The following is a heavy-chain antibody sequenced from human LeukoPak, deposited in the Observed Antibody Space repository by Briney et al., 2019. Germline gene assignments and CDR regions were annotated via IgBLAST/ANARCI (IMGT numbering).Heavy chain of an antibody. CDR2: IYTSGST. Sequence: KPLETLSLTCTVSGGSISSYYWSWIRQPAGKGLEWIGRIYTSGSTNYNPSLKSRVTMSVDTSKNQFSLKLSSVTAADTAVYYCARTTEAHSWQTRYYSCYMDVWGKGTTVTVSS. D-gene: IGHD6-13*01. V-gene: IGHV4-4*07. CDR1: GGSISSYY. J-gene: IGHJ6*03. CDR3: ARTTEAHSWQTRYYSCYMDV.